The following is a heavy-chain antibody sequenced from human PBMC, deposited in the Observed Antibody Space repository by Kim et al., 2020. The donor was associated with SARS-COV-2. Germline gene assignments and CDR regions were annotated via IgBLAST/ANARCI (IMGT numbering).Heavy chain of an antibody. J-gene: IGHJ6*03. CDR1: GFTFSSYA. CDR2: ISGSGGST. D-gene: IGHD2-8*01. CDR3: AKDWKSPIISNLWTSLKVSYYMDV. Sequence: GGSLRLSCAASGFTFSSYAMSWVRQAPGKGLEWVSAISGSGGSTYYADSVKGRFTISRDNSKNTLYLQMNSLRAEDTAVYYCAKDWKSPIISNLWTSLKVSYYMDVWGKGTTVTVSS. V-gene: IGHV3-23*01.